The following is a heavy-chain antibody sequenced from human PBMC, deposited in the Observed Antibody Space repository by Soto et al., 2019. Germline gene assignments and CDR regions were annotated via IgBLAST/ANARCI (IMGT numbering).Heavy chain of an antibody. Sequence: EVQLLESGGGFVQPGGSLRLSCAATGFTFSVYAMTWVRQAPGKGLEWVSAVTANRGSTYSADSVKGRFTISRDNSKNTLFLQMNSLRAEDTAVYYCASLGVGDWANYYYYYGMDVWGQGTTVTVSS. CDR3: ASLGVGDWANYYYYYGMDV. CDR2: VTANRGST. CDR1: GFTFSVYA. V-gene: IGHV3-23*01. J-gene: IGHJ6*02. D-gene: IGHD2-21*02.